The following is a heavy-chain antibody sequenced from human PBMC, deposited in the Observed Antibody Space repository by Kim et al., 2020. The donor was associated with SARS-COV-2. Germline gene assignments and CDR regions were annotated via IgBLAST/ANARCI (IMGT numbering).Heavy chain of an antibody. CDR1: GFTFSSYA. CDR2: ISGSEVST. CDR3: AKSEGTYSRLYLFPLVDY. D-gene: IGHD3-16*02. Sequence: GGSLRLSCAASGFTFSSYAMSWLRQAPGKGLEWVSAISGSEVSTYYADSVKGRFTISRDNSKNTLYLQMNSLRAEDTALYYCAKSEGTYSRLYLFPLVDYWGQGTLVTVSS. J-gene: IGHJ4*02. V-gene: IGHV3-23*01.